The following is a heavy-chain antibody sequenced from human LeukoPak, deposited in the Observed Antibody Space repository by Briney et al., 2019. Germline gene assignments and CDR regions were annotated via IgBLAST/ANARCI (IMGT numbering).Heavy chain of an antibody. D-gene: IGHD4-11*01. CDR1: GFTFGGSW. CDR3: GRDSNGIDY. Sequence: QPGRSLRLSCAASGFTFGGSWMLWVRQAPGKGLMCVARISKDGRTTTYVDSVKGRFTVSRDNAKNTLYLQMDSLRVEDTAMYYCGRDSNGIDYLGQGTLVTVSS. CDR2: ISKDGRTT. V-gene: IGHV3-74*03. J-gene: IGHJ4*02.